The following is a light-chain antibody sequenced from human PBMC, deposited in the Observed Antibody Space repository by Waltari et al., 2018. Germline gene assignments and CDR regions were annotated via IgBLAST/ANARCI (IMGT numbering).Light chain of an antibody. J-gene: IGKJ2*01. Sequence: DIQMTQSPSTLSASVGDRVTISCRASQSVGTWLAWYQQKPGNAPKLLIYMASSLESGVPSRCSGSGSGTEFTLTISSLQPDDFATYSCQQYSSFSTFGQGTKVDI. V-gene: IGKV1-5*03. CDR2: MAS. CDR1: QSVGTW. CDR3: QQYSSFST.